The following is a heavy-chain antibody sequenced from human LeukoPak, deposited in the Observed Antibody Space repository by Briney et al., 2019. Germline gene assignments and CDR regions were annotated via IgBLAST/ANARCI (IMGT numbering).Heavy chain of an antibody. J-gene: IGHJ6*04. D-gene: IGHD3-16*02. CDR1: GFTFSSYA. CDR2: ISCDGSNK. V-gene: IGHV3-30*04. CDR3: ARENDYVWGSYRAYYYGMDV. Sequence: GGSLRLSCAASGFTFSSYAMHWVRQAPGKGLEWVAVISCDGSNKYYADSVKGRFTISRDNSKNTLYLQMNSLRAEDTAVYYCARENDYVWGSYRAYYYGMDVWGKGTTVTVSS.